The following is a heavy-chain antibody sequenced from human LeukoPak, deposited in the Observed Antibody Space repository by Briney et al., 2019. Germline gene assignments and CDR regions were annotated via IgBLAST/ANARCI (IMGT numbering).Heavy chain of an antibody. Sequence: SETLSLTCTVSGGSISSYYWSWIRQPPGKGLEWIGYIYYSGSTNYNPSLKSRVTISVDTSKNQFSLKLSSVTAADTAVYYCARGTRGLTGEGSYYYYYMDVWGKGTTVTVSS. J-gene: IGHJ6*03. CDR1: GGSISSYY. D-gene: IGHD3-9*01. CDR3: ARGTRGLTGEGSYYYYYMDV. V-gene: IGHV4-59*01. CDR2: IYYSGST.